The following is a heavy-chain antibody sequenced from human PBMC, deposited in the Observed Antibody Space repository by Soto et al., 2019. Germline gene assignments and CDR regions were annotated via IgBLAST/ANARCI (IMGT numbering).Heavy chain of an antibody. D-gene: IGHD3-3*01. CDR2: ITRSGNT. CDR3: ACNYYDFWSGYYSVGYFDY. J-gene: IGHJ4*02. V-gene: IGHV4-34*01. CDR1: GGSFSGHY. Sequence: QVQLQQWGAGLLKPSETLSLTCAVYGGSFSGHYWTWIRQPPGKGLEWVGEITRSGNTNYNPSLNRRVTTSVATSKTQFSLMLSSVTAADTAVYYCACNYYDFWSGYYSVGYFDYWAQGTPVTVSS.